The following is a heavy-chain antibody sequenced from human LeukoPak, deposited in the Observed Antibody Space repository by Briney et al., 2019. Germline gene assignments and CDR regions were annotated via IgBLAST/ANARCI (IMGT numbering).Heavy chain of an antibody. J-gene: IGHJ4*02. CDR1: GFTFSSYG. Sequence: GGSLRLSCAASGFTFSSYGMYWVRQAPGKGLEWVAFIRYDGGQKYYADSVKGRFTISRDNSKNTLYLQMNGLGAEDTAVYYCAKMYYNALTGSHAPYYFDYWGQGTLVTVSS. D-gene: IGHD3-9*01. V-gene: IGHV3-30*02. CDR3: AKMYYNALTGSHAPYYFDY. CDR2: IRYDGGQK.